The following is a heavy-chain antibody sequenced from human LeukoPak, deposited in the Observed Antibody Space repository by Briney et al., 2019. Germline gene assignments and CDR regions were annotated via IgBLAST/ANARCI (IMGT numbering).Heavy chain of an antibody. CDR1: GFTFSSYG. D-gene: IGHD1-26*01. V-gene: IGHV3-30*18. CDR2: ISYDGSNK. CDR3: AKVFRSGSYLSD. Sequence: GGSLRLSCAASGFTFSSYGIHWVRQPPGKGLEWGAVISYDGSNKYYADSVKGRFTISRDNSKTTLYLQMNSLRAEDTAVYYCAKVFRSGSYLSDWGQGTLVTVSS. J-gene: IGHJ4*02.